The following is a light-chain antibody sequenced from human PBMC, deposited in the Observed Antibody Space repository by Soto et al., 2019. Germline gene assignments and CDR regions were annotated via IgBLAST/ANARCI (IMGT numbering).Light chain of an antibody. Sequence: EIVLTQSPGTLSLSPGERATLSCRASQSVSSSYLAWYQQKPGQAPRLLIYGASSRATGIPDRFSGSGSGTDFTLTIRRLEPEDFAVYYCQQYGSSPQTFGQGTKVDIK. J-gene: IGKJ1*01. V-gene: IGKV3-20*01. CDR3: QQYGSSPQT. CDR1: QSVSSSY. CDR2: GAS.